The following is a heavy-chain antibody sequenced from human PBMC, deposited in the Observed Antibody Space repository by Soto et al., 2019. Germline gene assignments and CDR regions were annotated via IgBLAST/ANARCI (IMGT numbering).Heavy chain of an antibody. V-gene: IGHV3-30*18. CDR2: ISYDGSNK. CDR3: ANETYSGPLES. D-gene: IGHD2-15*01. CDR1: GFTFSSYG. Sequence: QVQLVESGGGVVQPGRSLRLSCAASGFTFSSYGMHWVRQAPGKGLEWVAVISYDGSNKYYADSVKGRFTISRDNSTHTLYWQMNSLRAQDTAVYYCANETYSGPLESWGQGTLVSVSS. J-gene: IGHJ4*02.